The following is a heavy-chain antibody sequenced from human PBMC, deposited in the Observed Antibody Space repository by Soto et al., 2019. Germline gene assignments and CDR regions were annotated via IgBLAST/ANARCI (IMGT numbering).Heavy chain of an antibody. CDR2: ISGSGGST. CDR3: ASSYGSGSGAFDI. D-gene: IGHD3-10*01. Sequence: TGGSLRLSCAASGFTFSSYAMSWVRQAPGKGLEWVSAISGSGGSTYYADSVKGRFTISRDNSKNSLYLQMNSLRAEDTAVYHCASSYGSGSGAFDIWGQGTMVTVSS. V-gene: IGHV3-23*01. J-gene: IGHJ3*02. CDR1: GFTFSSYA.